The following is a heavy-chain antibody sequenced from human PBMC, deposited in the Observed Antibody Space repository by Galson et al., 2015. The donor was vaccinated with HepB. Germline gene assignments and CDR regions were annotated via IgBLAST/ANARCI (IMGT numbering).Heavy chain of an antibody. V-gene: IGHV3-23*01. CDR2: ISGSGGST. D-gene: IGHD2-2*02. CDR1: EFTFSSYA. Sequence: SLRLSCAASEFTFSSYAMNWVRQGPGKGLEWVSVISGSGGSTYYADSVKGRFTISRDNSKNTLYLQMNTLRAEDTAVYYCAKALLDCSSSSCYMGFHYWGQGTLVTASS. J-gene: IGHJ4*02. CDR3: AKALLDCSSSSCYMGFHY.